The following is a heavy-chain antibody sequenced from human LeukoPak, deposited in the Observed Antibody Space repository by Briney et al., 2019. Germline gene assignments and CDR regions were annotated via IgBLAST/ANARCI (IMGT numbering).Heavy chain of an antibody. CDR2: ISSSSSYT. CDR1: GFTFSDYY. V-gene: IGHV3-11*06. J-gene: IGHJ4*02. D-gene: IGHD3-10*01. Sequence: GGSLRLSCAASGFTFSDYYMSWIRQAPGKGLEWASYISSSSSYTNYADSVKGRFTISRDNTKNSVYLQTNSLRAEDTAVYYCAKTEPYGSGSYYPGYWGQGTLVTVSS. CDR3: AKTEPYGSGSYYPGY.